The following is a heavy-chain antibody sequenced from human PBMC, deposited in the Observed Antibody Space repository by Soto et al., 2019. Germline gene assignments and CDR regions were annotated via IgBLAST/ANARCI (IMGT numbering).Heavy chain of an antibody. V-gene: IGHV4-31*03. CDR1: GDSIARGAYY. J-gene: IGHJ1*01. CDR2: IYYRGNT. Sequence: SETLSLTFTVSGDSIARGAYYWTWIRQHPGQGLEWLGCIYYRGNTYYNPSLGSRVSISLDTSEKQLYPKLTSVTGAGPAVDYCARSGNGNNAYFRWGQGTRFTI. CDR3: ARSGNGNNAYFR. D-gene: IGHD2-8*01.